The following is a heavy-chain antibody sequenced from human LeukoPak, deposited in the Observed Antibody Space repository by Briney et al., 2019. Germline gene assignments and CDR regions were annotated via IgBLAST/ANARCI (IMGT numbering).Heavy chain of an antibody. J-gene: IGHJ6*02. V-gene: IGHV1-18*01. Sequence: ASVKVSCKASGYTFTSYGISWVRQAPGQGLEWMGWISAYNGNTNYAQKLQGRVTMTTDTSTSTAYMELRSLRSDDTAVYYCARDIAAPSDPYYYGMDVWGQGTTVTVSS. CDR2: ISAYNGNT. D-gene: IGHD6-13*01. CDR3: ARDIAAPSDPYYYGMDV. CDR1: GYTFTSYG.